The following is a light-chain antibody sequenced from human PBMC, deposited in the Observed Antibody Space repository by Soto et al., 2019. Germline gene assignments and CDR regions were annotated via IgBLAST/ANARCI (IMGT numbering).Light chain of an antibody. V-gene: IGKV3-20*01. CDR3: QQYGGSPFT. Sequence: EIVLTQSPGTLSLSPGDTATLSCRASQSVTTNYLAWYQQKPGQAPRFLIYGASRRATGIPDRFSGSGSGTDFTLTISRLEPEDFAVYYCQQYGGSPFTFGPGTKVDIK. J-gene: IGKJ3*01. CDR2: GAS. CDR1: QSVTTNY.